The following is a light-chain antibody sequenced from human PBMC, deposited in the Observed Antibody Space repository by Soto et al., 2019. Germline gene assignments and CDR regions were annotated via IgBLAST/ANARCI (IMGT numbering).Light chain of an antibody. CDR1: QSISRY. V-gene: IGKV1-39*01. CDR3: QQSYSTPRT. CDR2: AAS. J-gene: IGKJ1*01. Sequence: DIKMTQSPSTLSASVGAGVTIPCRASQSISRYLTWYQQKPGKAPKLLIYAASSLQSGVPSRFSGSRSGTDFTLTISSLQPEDVATYYCQQSYSTPRTLGQGTKVDIK.